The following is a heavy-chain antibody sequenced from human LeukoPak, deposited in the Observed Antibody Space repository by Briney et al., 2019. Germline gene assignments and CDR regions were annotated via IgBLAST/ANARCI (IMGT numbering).Heavy chain of an antibody. CDR1: GFTFTTYW. D-gene: IGHD5-18*01. V-gene: IGHV3-74*01. Sequence: GGSLRLSCAASGFTFTTYWMHWVRQAPGKGLVWVSHINSDGSITSYADSVKGRFTISRDNAKNTLYLQMNSLRAEDTAVYHCARDAVDTANAVWGQGTTVTVSS. CDR2: INSDGSIT. J-gene: IGHJ6*02. CDR3: ARDAVDTANAV.